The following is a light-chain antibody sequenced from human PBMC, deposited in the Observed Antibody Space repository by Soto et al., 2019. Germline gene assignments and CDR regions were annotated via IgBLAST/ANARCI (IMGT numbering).Light chain of an antibody. CDR3: QHYNNWPPWT. CDR2: GAS. J-gene: IGKJ1*01. Sequence: IVMTQSPATLSVSPGERATLSCRASQSISSNLAWYQQKPGQAPRLLMYGASTRATGIPARFSGSGSGTDFTLTISSLQSEDFAVYYCQHYNNWPPWTLGQGTKVEIK. CDR1: QSISSN. V-gene: IGKV3-15*01.